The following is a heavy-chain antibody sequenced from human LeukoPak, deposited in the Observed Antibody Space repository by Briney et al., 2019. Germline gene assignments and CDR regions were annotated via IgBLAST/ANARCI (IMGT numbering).Heavy chain of an antibody. J-gene: IGHJ4*02. CDR1: GFSLSTSGLR. Sequence: SGPALVHPTQPLTLTCTFSGFSLSTSGLRGSWIRQPPEKALEWLALIDWDDYKFYSTSLKTSLTISKDTSKNQVVLTMTNMDPLDTATYYCARTLYDSSAYYYFDYWGQGTLVTVSS. CDR2: IDWDDYK. D-gene: IGHD3-22*01. CDR3: ARTLYDSSAYYYFDY. V-gene: IGHV2-70*04.